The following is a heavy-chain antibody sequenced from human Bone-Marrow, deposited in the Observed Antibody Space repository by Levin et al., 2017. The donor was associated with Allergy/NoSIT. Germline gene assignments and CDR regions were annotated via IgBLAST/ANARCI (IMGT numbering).Heavy chain of an antibody. CDR1: GFTVSSNY. J-gene: IGHJ4*02. CDR2: IYSGGST. Sequence: GESLKISCAASGFTVSSNYMSWVRQAPGKGLEWVSVIYSGGSTYYADSVKGRFTISRDNSKNTLYLQMNSLRAEDTAVYYCASSSGYLLLFIWGQGTLVTVSS. V-gene: IGHV3-53*01. D-gene: IGHD3-22*01. CDR3: ASSSGYLLLFI.